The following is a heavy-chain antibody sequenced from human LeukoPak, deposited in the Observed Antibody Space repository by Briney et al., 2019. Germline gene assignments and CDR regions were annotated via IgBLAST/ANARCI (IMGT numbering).Heavy chain of an antibody. CDR1: GFTFSSYW. D-gene: IGHD3-22*01. CDR2: INSDGSST. V-gene: IGHV3-74*01. Sequence: PGGSLRLSCAASGFTFSSYWMHWVCQPPGKGLVWVSRINSDGSSTTYADSVKGRFTISRDNAKNTLYLQMSSLRAEDTAVYYCARALSYDTSASTGYWGQGTLVTVSS. CDR3: ARALSYDTSASTGY. J-gene: IGHJ4*02.